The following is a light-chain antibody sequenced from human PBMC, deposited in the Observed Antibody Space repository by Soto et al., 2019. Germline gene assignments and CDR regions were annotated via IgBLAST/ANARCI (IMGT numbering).Light chain of an antibody. CDR1: SSDVGAFTS. CDR2: DII. Sequence: QSALTQPASVSGSPGQSITISCTGTSSDVGAFTSCSWYQQHPGKAPKLIIDDIIHRPAGVSDRCSGSKSVNTASLTISGLQPEDEATYHCSSSSRSTTLVVFGGGTKVTVL. V-gene: IGLV2-14*03. CDR3: SSSSRSTTLVV. J-gene: IGLJ2*01.